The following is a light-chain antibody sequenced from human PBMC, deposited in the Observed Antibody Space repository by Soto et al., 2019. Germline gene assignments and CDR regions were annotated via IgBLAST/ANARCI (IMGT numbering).Light chain of an antibody. CDR1: QSISSN. Sequence: DIQMTQSPSSLSASVGDRVTITCRASQSISSNLNWYQQKPGKAPNLLIYAAFSLQSGVPSRFSGSGSGTDFTLTISILQPEDFATYYCQQSDSSPYTFGPGTKLEIK. V-gene: IGKV1-39*01. CDR2: AAF. J-gene: IGKJ2*01. CDR3: QQSDSSPYT.